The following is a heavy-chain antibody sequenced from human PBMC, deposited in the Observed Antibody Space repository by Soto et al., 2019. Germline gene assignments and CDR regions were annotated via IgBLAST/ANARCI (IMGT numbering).Heavy chain of an antibody. J-gene: IGHJ5*02. CDR3: ARDLFEQPNIRNWFDP. V-gene: IGHV3-33*01. Sequence: GGSLRLSCAASGFTFSSYGMHWVRQAPGKGLEWVAVIWYDGSNKYYADSVKGRFTISRDNSKNTLYLQMNSLRAEDTAVYYCARDLFEQPNIRNWFDPWGQGTLVTVSS. CDR2: IWYDGSNK. D-gene: IGHD6-13*01. CDR1: GFTFSSYG.